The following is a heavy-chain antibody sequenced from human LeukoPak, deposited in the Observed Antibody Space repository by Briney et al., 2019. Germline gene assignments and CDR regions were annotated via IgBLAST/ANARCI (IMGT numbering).Heavy chain of an antibody. CDR2: IKQDGSEK. J-gene: IGHJ6*03. Sequence: GGSLRLSCATSGFTFSSYWMSWVRQAPGKGLEWVANIKQDGSEKYYVDSVKGRFTISRDNAKNSLYLQMNSLRAEDTAVYYCARRYGYYYYYMDVWGKGTTVTVSS. CDR3: ARRYGYYYYYMDV. CDR1: GFTFSSYW. D-gene: IGHD1-14*01. V-gene: IGHV3-7*01.